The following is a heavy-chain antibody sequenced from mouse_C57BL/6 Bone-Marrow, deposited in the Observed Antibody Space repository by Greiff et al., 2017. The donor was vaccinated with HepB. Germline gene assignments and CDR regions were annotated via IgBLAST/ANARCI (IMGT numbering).Heavy chain of an antibody. D-gene: IGHD2-1*01. CDR2: IDPSDSYT. Sequence: VKLQQPGAELVMPGASVKLSCKASGYTFTSYWMHWVKQRPGQGLEWIGEIDPSDSYTNYNQKFKGKSTLTVDKSSSTAYMQLSSLTSEDSAVYYCATYGKYFDYWGQGTTLTVSS. CDR3: ATYGKYFDY. V-gene: IGHV1-69*01. CDR1: GYTFTSYW. J-gene: IGHJ2*01.